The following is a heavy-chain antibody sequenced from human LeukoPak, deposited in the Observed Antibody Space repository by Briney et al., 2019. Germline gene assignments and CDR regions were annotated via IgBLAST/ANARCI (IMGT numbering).Heavy chain of an antibody. CDR3: ASQCSSWYIAY. V-gene: IGHV3-33*01. CDR2: IWYDGSNK. D-gene: IGHD6-13*01. J-gene: IGHJ4*02. CDR1: GFTFSNYG. Sequence: GGSLTLSCAASGFTFSNYGMHWARQAQGKGLEWVALIWYDGSNKYYADSVKGRFTISRDNSKNTLYLQMNSLRAEDTAVYYCASQCSSWYIAYWGQGTLVTVSS.